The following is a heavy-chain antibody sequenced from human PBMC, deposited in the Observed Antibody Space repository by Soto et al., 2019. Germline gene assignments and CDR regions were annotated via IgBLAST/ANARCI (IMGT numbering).Heavy chain of an antibody. CDR1: GFTFSSYA. J-gene: IGHJ4*02. CDR2: ISGSGGSP. CDR3: ARESEDLTSNFDY. V-gene: IGHV3-23*01. Sequence: GGSLSLSCAASGFTFSSYAMGWVRQAPGKGLEWVSAISGSGGSPYYADSMRGRFTISRDNAKNAVYLEMNSLRAEDTAVYYCARESEDLTSNFDYWGQGTLVTVSS.